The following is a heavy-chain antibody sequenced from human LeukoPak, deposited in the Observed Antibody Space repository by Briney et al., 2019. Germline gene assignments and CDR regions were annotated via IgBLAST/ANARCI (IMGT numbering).Heavy chain of an antibody. J-gene: IGHJ5*02. V-gene: IGHV4-34*01. CDR3: ARAQQFNWFDP. D-gene: IGHD2-2*01. CDR1: GGSISSYY. CDR2: INHSGST. Sequence: SETLSLTCTVSGGSISSYYWSWIRQPPGKGLEWIGEINHSGSTNYNPSLKSRVTISVDTSKDQFSLKLSSVTAADTAVYYCARAQQFNWFDPWGQGTLVTVSS.